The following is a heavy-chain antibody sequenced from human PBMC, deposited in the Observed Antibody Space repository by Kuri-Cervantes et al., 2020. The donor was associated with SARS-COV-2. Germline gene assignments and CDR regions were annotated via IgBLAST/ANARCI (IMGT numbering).Heavy chain of an antibody. CDR1: GFTFSSYG. D-gene: IGHD6-13*01. CDR2: ISNSGSYT. V-gene: IGHV3-11*06. Sequence: LSLTCAASGFTFSSYGMSWIRQAPGKRLEWVSYISNSGSYTNYADSVKGRFTISRDNAKNSLYLQMSSLRGDDTAVYYCARGRQQLPWNFDYWGQGILVTVSS. J-gene: IGHJ4*02. CDR3: ARGRQQLPWNFDY.